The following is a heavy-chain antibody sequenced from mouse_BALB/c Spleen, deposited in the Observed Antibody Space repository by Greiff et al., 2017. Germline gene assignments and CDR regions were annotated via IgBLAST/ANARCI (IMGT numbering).Heavy chain of an antibody. J-gene: IGHJ2*01. D-gene: IGHD1-1*01. CDR2: ISSGGSYT. Sequence: EVQLVESGGGLVKPGGSLKLSCAASGFTFSSYAMSWVRQSPEKRLEWVAEISSGGSYTYYPDTVTGRFTISRDNAKNTLYLEMSSLRSEDTAMYYCARDYYGSSPYLDYWGQGTTLTVSS. V-gene: IGHV5-9-4*01. CDR3: ARDYYGSSPYLDY. CDR1: GFTFSSYA.